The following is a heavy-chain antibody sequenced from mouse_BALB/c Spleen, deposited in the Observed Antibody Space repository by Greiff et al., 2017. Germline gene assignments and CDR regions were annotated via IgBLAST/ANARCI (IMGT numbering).Heavy chain of an antibody. J-gene: IGHJ4*01. V-gene: IGHV1-9*01. D-gene: IGHD1-2*01. Sequence: VQVVESGAELMKPGASVKISCKATGYTFSSYWIEWVKQRPGHGLEWIGEILPGSGSTNYNEKFKGKATFTADTSSNTAYMQLSSLTSEDSAVYYCARRLLRLGMDYWGQGTSVTVSS. CDR1: GYTFSSYW. CDR2: ILPGSGST. CDR3: ARRLLRLGMDY.